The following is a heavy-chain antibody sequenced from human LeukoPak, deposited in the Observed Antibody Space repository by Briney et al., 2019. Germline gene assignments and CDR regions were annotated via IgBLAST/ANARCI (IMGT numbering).Heavy chain of an antibody. Sequence: PGGSLRLSCAASGFTFSSYEMNWGRHAPGKGLEWVSYVSVSGSTIYYAHSVKGRFTISRDNAKISMYMQKNSLRAEDTAVYYCARDWPTIATAGTIPEYFQHWGQGTLVTVSS. CDR3: ARDWPTIATAGTIPEYFQH. J-gene: IGHJ1*01. CDR2: VSVSGSTI. V-gene: IGHV3-48*03. D-gene: IGHD6-13*01. CDR1: GFTFSSYE.